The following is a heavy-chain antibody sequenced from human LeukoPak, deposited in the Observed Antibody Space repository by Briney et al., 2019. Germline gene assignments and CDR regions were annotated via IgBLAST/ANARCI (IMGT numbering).Heavy chain of an antibody. Sequence: SETLSLTCTVSGGSIGSHYWTWIRQPPGKGLEWIGYVYDIGSTKHNPSLKSRVTISVDTSKNQFSLRLSSVTAADTAVYYCASDRGYCSGGSCYFDYWGQGTLVTVSS. D-gene: IGHD2-15*01. CDR2: VYDIGST. CDR3: ASDRGYCSGGSCYFDY. V-gene: IGHV4-59*11. CDR1: GGSIGSHY. J-gene: IGHJ4*02.